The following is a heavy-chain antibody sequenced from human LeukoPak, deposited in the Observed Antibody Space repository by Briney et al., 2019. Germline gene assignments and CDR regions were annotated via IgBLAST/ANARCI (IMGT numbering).Heavy chain of an antibody. CDR2: IDYSGNT. CDR1: GGSISSSTYY. CDR3: ARAYYCGTATCHAYFDY. V-gene: IGHV4-39*01. J-gene: IGHJ4*02. D-gene: IGHD2-2*01. Sequence: SETLSLTCTVSGGSISSSTYYWGWIRQPPGKGLEWIGNIDYSGNTYYNPSLKRRVTISVDTSRNQFSLKLTSMTAADTAVYSCARAYYCGTATCHAYFDYWGQGTLVTVSS.